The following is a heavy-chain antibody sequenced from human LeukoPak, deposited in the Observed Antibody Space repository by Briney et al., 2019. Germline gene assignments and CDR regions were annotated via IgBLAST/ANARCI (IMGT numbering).Heavy chain of an antibody. CDR3: ATDRKRSKVTGTTY. CDR1: GYTLTELS. J-gene: IGHJ4*02. V-gene: IGHV1-24*01. Sequence: ASVKVSCKVSGYTLTELSMHWVRQAPGKGLEWMGGFDPEDGETIYAQKFQGRVTMTEDTSTDTAYMELSSLGSEDTAVYYCATDRKRSKVTGTTYWGQGTLVTVSS. D-gene: IGHD1-7*01. CDR2: FDPEDGET.